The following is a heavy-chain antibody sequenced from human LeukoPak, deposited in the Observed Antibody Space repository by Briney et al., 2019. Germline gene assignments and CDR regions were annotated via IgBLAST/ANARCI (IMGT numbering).Heavy chain of an antibody. D-gene: IGHD6-19*01. J-gene: IGHJ4*02. Sequence: GGSLRLSCAASGFTFSSYAMSWVRQAPGKGLEWVSAISGSGGSTYYADSVKGRFTISRDNSKNTLYLQMNSLRAEDTAVYYCAKEVLFLDSGWYEGFDYWGQGTLVTVSS. V-gene: IGHV3-23*01. CDR3: AKEVLFLDSGWYEGFDY. CDR2: ISGSGGST. CDR1: GFTFSSYA.